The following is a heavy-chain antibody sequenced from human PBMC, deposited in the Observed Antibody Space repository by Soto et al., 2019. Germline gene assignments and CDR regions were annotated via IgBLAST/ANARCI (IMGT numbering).Heavy chain of an antibody. CDR1: GFPFWGYG. CDR3: ARFLTSQNFYYMDV. Sequence: GGSLKISCAATGFPFWGYGMRWVRPAPGKGLEWVSGINWTGSITGYADSVKGRFTISRDNAKNSLYLQMNSLRAEDTALYYCARFLTSQNFYYMDVWGKGTTVTVSS. V-gene: IGHV3-20*04. D-gene: IGHD3-10*01. CDR2: INWTGSIT. J-gene: IGHJ6*03.